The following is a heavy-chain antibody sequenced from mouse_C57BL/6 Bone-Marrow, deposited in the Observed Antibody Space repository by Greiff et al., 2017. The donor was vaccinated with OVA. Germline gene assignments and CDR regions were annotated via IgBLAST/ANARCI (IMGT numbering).Heavy chain of an antibody. V-gene: IGHV6-6*01. J-gene: IGHJ2*01. CDR2: IRNKANNHAT. Sequence: EVMLVESGGGLVQPGGSMKLSCAASGFTFSDAWMDWVRQSPEKGLEWVAEIRNKANNHATYYAESVKGRFTISRDDSKSSVYLQMNSLRAEDTGIYYCTRRITREYFDYWGQGTTLTVSS. CDR1: GFTFSDAW. D-gene: IGHD1-1*01. CDR3: TRRITREYFDY.